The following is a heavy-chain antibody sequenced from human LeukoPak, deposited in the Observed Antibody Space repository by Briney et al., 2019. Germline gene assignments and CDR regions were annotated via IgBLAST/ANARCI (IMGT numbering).Heavy chain of an antibody. J-gene: IGHJ4*02. CDR1: GGFIRSGGYY. D-gene: IGHD5-18*01. CDR2: IYYSGTT. CDR3: ARMNSYGYEDY. V-gene: IGHV4-31*03. Sequence: SQTLSLTCTVSGGFIRSGGYYWSWIRQHPGKGLEWIGYIYYSGTTYYNPSLKRRVTISVGTSKNQFSLKVSSVTAADTAVYYCARMNSYGYEDYWGQGTLVTVSS.